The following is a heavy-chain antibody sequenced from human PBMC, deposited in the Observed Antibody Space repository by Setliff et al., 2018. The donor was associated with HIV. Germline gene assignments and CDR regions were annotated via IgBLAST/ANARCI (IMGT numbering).Heavy chain of an antibody. CDR2: ITPNSGGT. CDR1: GYTLTDFY. D-gene: IGHD1-7*01. CDR3: TTDHITGTSLDH. Sequence: GASVKVSCKASGYTLTDFYIHWVRQAPGQGLEWMGWITPNSGGTEYAGKFQGRVTLTRDTSINTAYMEVTRLTSDDTAVFYCTTDHITGTSLDHWGQGTLVTVSS. J-gene: IGHJ4*02. V-gene: IGHV1-2*02.